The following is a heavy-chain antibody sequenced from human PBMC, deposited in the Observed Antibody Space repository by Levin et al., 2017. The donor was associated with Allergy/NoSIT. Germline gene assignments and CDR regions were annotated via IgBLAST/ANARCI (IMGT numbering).Heavy chain of an antibody. V-gene: IGHV3-74*03. D-gene: IGHD2-2*01. CDR2: INGDGSST. Sequence: GGSLRLSCAASGFAFNTYWMHWVRQAPGRGLVWVSHINGDGSSTTYAYSVKGRFTISRDNAKNTLYLQMNGLRVEDTAVYYCARDRNYAPFDPWGQGTLVTVSS. CDR3: ARDRNYAPFDP. J-gene: IGHJ5*02. CDR1: GFAFNTYW.